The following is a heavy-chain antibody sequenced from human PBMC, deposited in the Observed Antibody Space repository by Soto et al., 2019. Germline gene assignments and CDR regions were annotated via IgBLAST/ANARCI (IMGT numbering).Heavy chain of an antibody. V-gene: IGHV1-69*13. CDR2: IIPIFGTA. CDR1: GGTFSSYA. CDR3: AREGYCSSTSCYSFDY. D-gene: IGHD2-2*02. J-gene: IGHJ4*02. Sequence: GXSVKGSCKASGGTFSSYAISWVRQAPGQGLEWMGGIIPIFGTANYAQKFQGRVTITADESTSTAYMELSSLRSEDTAVYYCAREGYCSSTSCYSFDYWGQGTLVTVSS.